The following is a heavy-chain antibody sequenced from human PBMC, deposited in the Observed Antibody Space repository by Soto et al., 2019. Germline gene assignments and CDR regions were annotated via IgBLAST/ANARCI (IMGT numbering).Heavy chain of an antibody. CDR2: IWHDGSNK. J-gene: IGHJ4*02. Sequence: GGSLRLSCAASGFTFSSYGMHWVRQAPDTGLEWVAVIWHDGSNKYYADSVKGRFTISRDNSKNTLYLQMNSLRAEDTAVYYCARDHYYYDSSGYLDYWGQGTLVTVSS. D-gene: IGHD3-22*01. V-gene: IGHV3-33*01. CDR1: GFTFSSYG. CDR3: ARDHYYYDSSGYLDY.